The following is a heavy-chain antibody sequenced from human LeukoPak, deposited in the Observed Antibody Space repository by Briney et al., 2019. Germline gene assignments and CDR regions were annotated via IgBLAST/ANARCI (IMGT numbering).Heavy chain of an antibody. Sequence: GESLKISCKGSGYSFTSYWIGWLRQMPGKGLEWMGIIYPGDSDTRYSPSFQGQVTISADKSISTAYLQWSSLKASDTAMYYCARANVRYNWNDVPTHYFDYWGQGTLVTVSS. CDR1: GYSFTSYW. V-gene: IGHV5-51*01. CDR2: IYPGDSDT. J-gene: IGHJ4*02. D-gene: IGHD1-20*01. CDR3: ARANVRYNWNDVPTHYFDY.